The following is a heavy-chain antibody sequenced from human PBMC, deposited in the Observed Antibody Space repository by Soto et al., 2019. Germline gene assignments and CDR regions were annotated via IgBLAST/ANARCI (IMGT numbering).Heavy chain of an antibody. V-gene: IGHV1-69*06. CDR1: GGTFSSYA. J-gene: IGHJ5*02. D-gene: IGHD2-15*01. Sequence: SVKVSCKASGGTFSSYAISWVRQAPGQGLEWMGGIIPIFGTANYAQKFQGRVTITADKSTSTAYMELSSLRSEDTAVYYCAGGYCSGGSCYSLRRYNWFDPWGQGXMITVSS. CDR2: IIPIFGTA. CDR3: AGGYCSGGSCYSLRRYNWFDP.